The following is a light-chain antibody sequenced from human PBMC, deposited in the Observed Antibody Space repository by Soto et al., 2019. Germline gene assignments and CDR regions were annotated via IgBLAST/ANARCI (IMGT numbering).Light chain of an antibody. CDR3: QQRSNWPPVFT. CDR2: SAS. V-gene: IGKV3D-20*02. CDR1: QSVSSSY. J-gene: IGKJ3*01. Sequence: EIVLTQSPGTLSLSPGERATLSCRASQSVSSSYLAWYQQKPGQAPRLLIYSASTRATGVPARFSGSGSGTEFTLTISSLQSEDFAVYYCQQRSNWPPVFTFGPGTKWIS.